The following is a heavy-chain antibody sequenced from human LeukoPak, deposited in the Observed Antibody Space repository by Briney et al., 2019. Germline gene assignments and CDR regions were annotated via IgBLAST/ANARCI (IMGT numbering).Heavy chain of an antibody. CDR2: ISHSGST. V-gene: IGHV4-34*01. Sequence: SETLSLTCAVYGGSFSGYYWSWIRQPPGKGLEWIGEISHSGSTNYNPSLKSRVTISVDTSKNQFSLKLSSVTAADTAVYYCARDSPYYYDSSENYYYYMDVWGKGTTVTVSS. CDR1: GGSFSGYY. D-gene: IGHD3-22*01. CDR3: ARDSPYYYDSSENYYYYMDV. J-gene: IGHJ6*03.